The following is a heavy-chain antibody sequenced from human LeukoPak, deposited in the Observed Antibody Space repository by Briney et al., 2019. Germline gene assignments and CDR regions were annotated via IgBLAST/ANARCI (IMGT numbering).Heavy chain of an antibody. CDR1: GYTFTGYS. D-gene: IGHD3-3*01. V-gene: IGHV1-2*02. CDR3: ARRYYNFWSGYYLDY. Sequence: GASVKVSCKATGYTFTGYSMGWVRQAPGQGLEWMGWIDPNSGATNYAQKFQGRVTMTRDTSISTAYMELTRLGSDDTAVYYCARRYYNFWSGYYLDYWAREPWSPSPQ. J-gene: IGHJ4*02. CDR2: IDPNSGAT.